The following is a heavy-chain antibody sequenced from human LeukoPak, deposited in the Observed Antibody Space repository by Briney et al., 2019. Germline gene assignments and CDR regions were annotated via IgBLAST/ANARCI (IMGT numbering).Heavy chain of an antibody. Sequence: GGSLRLSCAASGFTFSSSGMHWVRQAPGKELEWLAVISNDGSNKYYADSVKGRFTISRDNPKNTLYLEMNSLRAEDTAVYYCAKRGGSYFDYWGQGTLVTVSS. V-gene: IGHV3-30*18. CDR1: GFTFSSSG. D-gene: IGHD1-26*01. CDR3: AKRGGSYFDY. CDR2: ISNDGSNK. J-gene: IGHJ4*02.